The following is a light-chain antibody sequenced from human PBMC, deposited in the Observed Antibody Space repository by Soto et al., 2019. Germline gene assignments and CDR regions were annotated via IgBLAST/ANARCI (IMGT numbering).Light chain of an antibody. CDR2: DVS. V-gene: IGLV2-14*01. CDR3: SSQAVSSTLV. Sequence: QSALTQPASVSGSPGQSITISCTGTSSDIGGYNYVSWYQQHPGKAPKLMIYDVSNRPSGVSNRFSGSKSGNTASLTISGLQAEDEADYYCSSQAVSSTLVFGGGTHLTVL. J-gene: IGLJ2*01. CDR1: SSDIGGYNY.